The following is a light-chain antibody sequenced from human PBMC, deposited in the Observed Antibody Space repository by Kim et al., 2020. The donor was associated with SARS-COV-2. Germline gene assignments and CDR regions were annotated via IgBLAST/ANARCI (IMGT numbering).Light chain of an antibody. CDR1: QSVSSN. V-gene: IGKV3-15*01. J-gene: IGKJ5*01. CDR2: GAS. CDR3: QQYNNWPIT. Sequence: EKVMTQSPATLSVSPGERATLSCRASQSVSSNLAWYQQKPGQAPRLLIYGASTRATGVPARFSGSGSGTDFTLTISSLQSEDFAVYYCQQYNNWPITFGQGTRLEIK.